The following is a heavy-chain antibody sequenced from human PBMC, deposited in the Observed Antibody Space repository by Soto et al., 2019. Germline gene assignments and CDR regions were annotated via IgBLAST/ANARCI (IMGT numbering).Heavy chain of an antibody. CDR1: GFTFSSYS. CDR2: ISSSSSYI. CDR3: AKDGVYDFWSGYFTGENYYYYGMDV. D-gene: IGHD3-3*01. V-gene: IGHV3-21*01. J-gene: IGHJ6*02. Sequence: PGGSLRLSCAASGFTFSSYSMNWVRQAPGKGLEWVSSISSSSSYIYYADSVKGRFTISRDNAKNSLYLQMNSLRAEDTAVYYCAKDGVYDFWSGYFTGENYYYYGMDVWGQGTTVTVS.